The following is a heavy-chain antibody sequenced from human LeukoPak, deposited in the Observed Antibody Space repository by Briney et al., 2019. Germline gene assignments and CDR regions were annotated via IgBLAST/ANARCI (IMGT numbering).Heavy chain of an antibody. CDR2: IYYSGST. CDR1: SGSMNTYY. CDR3: ARGATVTIDWFDP. D-gene: IGHD4-17*01. J-gene: IGHJ5*02. V-gene: IGHV4-59*01. Sequence: SETLSLTCTVSSGSMNTYYWSWIRQPPGKGLEWIGYIYYSGSTNYNPSLRSRVTISIDTSKNQFSLKLSSVTAADTAVYYCARGATVTIDWFDPWGQGTLVTVSS.